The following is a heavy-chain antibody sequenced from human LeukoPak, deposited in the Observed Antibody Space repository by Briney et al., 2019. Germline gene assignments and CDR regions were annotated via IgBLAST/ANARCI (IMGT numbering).Heavy chain of an antibody. CDR3: AILTNGVSSAYWGAFDI. J-gene: IGHJ3*02. D-gene: IGHD3-22*01. V-gene: IGHV3-23*01. Sequence: GGSLRLSCAASGFTFSSYAMSWVRQAPGKGLEWVSAISGSGGSTYYADSVKGRFTISRDNSKNTLYLQMNSLRAEDTAAYYCAILTNGVSSAYWGAFDIWGQGTMVTVSS. CDR1: GFTFSSYA. CDR2: ISGSGGST.